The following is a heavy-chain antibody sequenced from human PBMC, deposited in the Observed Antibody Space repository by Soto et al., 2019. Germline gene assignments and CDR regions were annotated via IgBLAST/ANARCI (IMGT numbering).Heavy chain of an antibody. J-gene: IGHJ5*02. Sequence: PSETLSLTCTVSGVSITNSSNYWAWIRQPPGEGLEWIGTIYHGGRAYYKPSLKSQVTISVDTSKNQFSLTMTSVTAADTAIYYCADYGNSHQLKWFDPWGQGTLVTVSS. CDR2: IYHGGRA. CDR3: ADYGNSHQLKWFDP. V-gene: IGHV4-39*01. CDR1: GVSITNSSNY. D-gene: IGHD3-16*01.